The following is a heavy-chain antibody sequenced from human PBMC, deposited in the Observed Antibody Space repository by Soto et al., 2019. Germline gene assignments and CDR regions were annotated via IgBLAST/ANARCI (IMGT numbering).Heavy chain of an antibody. CDR3: ARVAVAATRSSYYYGMDV. J-gene: IGHJ6*02. CDR1: GGSISSYY. D-gene: IGHD2-15*01. Sequence: PSETLSLTCTVSGGSISSYYWSWIRQPPGKGLEWIGYIYYSGSTNYNPSLKSRVTISVDTSKNQFSLKLSSVTAADTAVYYCARVAVAATRSSYYYGMDVWGQGTTVTVSS. V-gene: IGHV4-59*01. CDR2: IYYSGST.